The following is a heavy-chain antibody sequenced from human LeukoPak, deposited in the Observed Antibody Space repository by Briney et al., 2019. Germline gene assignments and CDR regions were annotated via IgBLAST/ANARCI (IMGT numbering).Heavy chain of an antibody. CDR1: GFTFSSYE. D-gene: IGHD5-12*01. CDR2: ISSSASTI. J-gene: IGHJ4*02. V-gene: IGHV3-48*03. Sequence: GGSLRLSCAASGFTFSSYEMNWVRQAPGKGLEWVSYISSSASTIYYADSVKGRFTISRDNTKNSLYLQMNSLRAEDTAVYYCVRDGGVSGYDLLDYWGQGTLVTVSS. CDR3: VRDGGVSGYDLLDY.